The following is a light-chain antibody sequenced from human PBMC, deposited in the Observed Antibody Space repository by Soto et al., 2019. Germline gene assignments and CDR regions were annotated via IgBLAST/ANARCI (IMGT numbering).Light chain of an antibody. CDR2: GVS. CDR3: QQYGSSRT. V-gene: IGKV3-20*01. Sequence: EIVLTQSPGTLSLSPGERATLSCRASQSVSSSYLAWYQQKPGQAPRLLIDGVSSRATGIPDRFSGSGSGTDFTRTITRLEPEDFAVYYCQQYGSSRTFGQGPKVEIK. CDR1: QSVSSSY. J-gene: IGKJ1*01.